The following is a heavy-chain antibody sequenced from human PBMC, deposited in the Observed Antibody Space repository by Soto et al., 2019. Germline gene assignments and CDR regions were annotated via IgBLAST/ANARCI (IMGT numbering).Heavy chain of an antibody. Sequence: QVQLVESGGGVVQPGRSLRLSCAASGFTFSSYGMQWVRQAPGKGLEWVAVIWYDGSNKYYADSVKGRFTISRDNSKNTLYLQMNSLRAEDTAVYYWARDQNYFDYWGQGTLVTVSS. CDR3: ARDQNYFDY. V-gene: IGHV3-33*01. CDR2: IWYDGSNK. CDR1: GFTFSSYG. J-gene: IGHJ4*02.